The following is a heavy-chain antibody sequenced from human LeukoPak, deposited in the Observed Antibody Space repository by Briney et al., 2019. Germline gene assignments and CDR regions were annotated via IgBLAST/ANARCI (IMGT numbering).Heavy chain of an antibody. CDR1: GFTFSSYS. CDR3: ARDSVPTRYSSATRGDY. D-gene: IGHD6-25*01. CDR2: ISSSSSYI. V-gene: IGHV3-21*01. Sequence: GGSLRLSCAASGFTFSSYSMNWVRQAPGKGLEWVSSISSSSSYIYYADSVKGRFTISRDNAKNSLYLQMNSLRAEDTAVYYCARDSVPTRYSSATRGDYWGQGTLVTVSS. J-gene: IGHJ4*02.